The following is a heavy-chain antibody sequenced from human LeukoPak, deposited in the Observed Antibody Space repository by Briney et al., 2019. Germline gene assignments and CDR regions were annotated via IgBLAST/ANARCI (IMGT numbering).Heavy chain of an antibody. V-gene: IGHV3-23*01. Sequence: PGGSLRLSCAASGFTFSSYAMRWVRQAPGKGLECVSSITGRDGTTFYADSVRGRFTISRDNSKNTLYLQMDSLRAEDTAIYYCAKENHQSSGWPQDYWGQGTLVTVSS. CDR2: ITGRDGTT. J-gene: IGHJ4*02. CDR1: GFTFSSYA. D-gene: IGHD6-19*01. CDR3: AKENHQSSGWPQDY.